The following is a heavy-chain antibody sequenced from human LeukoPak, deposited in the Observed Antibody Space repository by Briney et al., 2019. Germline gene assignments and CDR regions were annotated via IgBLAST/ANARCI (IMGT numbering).Heavy chain of an antibody. D-gene: IGHD3-3*01. V-gene: IGHV4-4*07. J-gene: IGHJ4*02. CDR3: ARGALDYDFWSGYSYYFDY. Sequence: SETLSLTCTVSGGSISSYYWSWIRQPAGKGLEWLGRIYTSGSTNYNPSLKSRVTMSVGTSKNQFSLKLSSVTAAETAVYYCARGALDYDFWSGYSYYFDYWGQGTLVTVSS. CDR2: IYTSGST. CDR1: GGSISSYY.